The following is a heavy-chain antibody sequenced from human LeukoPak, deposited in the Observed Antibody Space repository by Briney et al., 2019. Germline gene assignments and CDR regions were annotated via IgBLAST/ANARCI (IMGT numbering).Heavy chain of an antibody. CDR1: GFTFSSYW. CDR2: IKQDGREK. J-gene: IGHJ4*02. V-gene: IGHV3-7*03. D-gene: IGHD3-10*01. Sequence: GGSLRLSCAASGFTFSSYWMSWVRQAPGKGLEWVANIKQDGREKYYVDSVKGRFTISRDNAKNSLYLQMNNLRAEDTAVYYCARVHRGSGSYYDRYYFDYWGQGTLVTVSS. CDR3: ARVHRGSGSYYDRYYFDY.